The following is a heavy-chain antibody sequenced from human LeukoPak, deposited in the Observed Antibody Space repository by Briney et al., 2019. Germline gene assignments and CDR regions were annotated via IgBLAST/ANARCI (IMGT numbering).Heavy chain of an antibody. D-gene: IGHD2-2*01. CDR3: ARGRYCSDISCRYFDY. J-gene: IGHJ4*02. Sequence: GGSLRLSCAASGFTFSSYWLGWVRQAPGKGLEWVANIKNDGSEKYYVDSVKGRLTISRDNAKNSLYLQMNSLRAEDTAVCYCARGRYCSDISCRYFDYWGQGTLVTVSS. V-gene: IGHV3-7*01. CDR2: IKNDGSEK. CDR1: GFTFSSYW.